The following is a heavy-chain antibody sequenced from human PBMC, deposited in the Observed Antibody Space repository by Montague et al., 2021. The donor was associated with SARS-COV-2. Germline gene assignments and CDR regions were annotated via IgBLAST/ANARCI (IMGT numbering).Heavy chain of an antibody. D-gene: IGHD3-9*01. Sequence: SLRLSCAASGFTFSGSPMSWVRQAPGKGLEWVSVIHSGGRSTYYGNSVEGRFTVSRDNSKNTVYLQMNNLRADDTAVYYCAKVGDLMAGYSLVNLDNWGQGTLVIVSS. CDR2: IHSGGRST. J-gene: IGHJ4*02. CDR3: AKVGDLMAGYSLVNLDN. CDR1: GFTFSGSP. V-gene: IGHV3-23*03.